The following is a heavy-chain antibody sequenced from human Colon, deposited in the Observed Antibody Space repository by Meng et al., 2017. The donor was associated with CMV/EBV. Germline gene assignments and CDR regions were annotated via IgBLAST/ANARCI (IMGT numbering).Heavy chain of an antibody. CDR2: IKTDGSST. CDR3: TRDFNRDTYGYTGYALDY. D-gene: IGHD3-9*01. CDR1: FTFSNHW. Sequence: FTFSNHWVHWVRQAPGKGLVWVSRIKTDGSSTSYADSVKGRFTISRDNAKNTLYLQMDSLRDEDTAVYYCTRDFNRDTYGYTGYALDYWGRGTLVTVSS. V-gene: IGHV3-74*01. J-gene: IGHJ4*02.